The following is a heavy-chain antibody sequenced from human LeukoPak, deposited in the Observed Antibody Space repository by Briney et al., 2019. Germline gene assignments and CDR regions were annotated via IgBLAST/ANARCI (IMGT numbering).Heavy chain of an antibody. D-gene: IGHD1-26*01. Sequence: GGSLRLSCATSGFTFSSNWMSWVRHVPGRGLDWVANIKPDGSAQYYAASVKGRFTVSRDNAKNTLYLQMNSLRAEDTTVYYCVRDLGGRSGHWGQGTLVTVSS. V-gene: IGHV3-7*01. CDR1: GFTFSSNW. J-gene: IGHJ4*02. CDR3: VRDLGGRSGH. CDR2: IKPDGSAQ.